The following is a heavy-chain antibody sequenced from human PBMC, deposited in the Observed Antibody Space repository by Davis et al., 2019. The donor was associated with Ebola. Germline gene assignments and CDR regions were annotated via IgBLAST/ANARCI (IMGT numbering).Heavy chain of an antibody. V-gene: IGHV3-23*01. D-gene: IGHD5-18*01. CDR3: AKALYSYASLRDYYYMDV. J-gene: IGHJ6*03. CDR1: GFTFSSYA. Sequence: PGGSLRLSCAASGFTFSSYAMSWVRQAPGKGLEWVSAISGSGGSTYYADSVKGRFTISRDNSKNTLYLQMNSLRAEDTAVYYCAKALYSYASLRDYYYMDVWGKGTTVTVSS. CDR2: ISGSGGST.